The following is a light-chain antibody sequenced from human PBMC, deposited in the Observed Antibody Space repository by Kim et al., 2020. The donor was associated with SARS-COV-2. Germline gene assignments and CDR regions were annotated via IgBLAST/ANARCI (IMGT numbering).Light chain of an antibody. J-gene: IGKJ2*01. CDR1: LGISNY. V-gene: IGKV1-16*01. Sequence: SASGGDTISITSRASLGISNYLAWFRQKPGKAPDSLIYEASTLQSGVPSRFQGSGSGTEFTLTINSLQPDDFATYYCHQYDSYPPTFGQGTKLEI. CDR3: HQYDSYPPT. CDR2: EAS.